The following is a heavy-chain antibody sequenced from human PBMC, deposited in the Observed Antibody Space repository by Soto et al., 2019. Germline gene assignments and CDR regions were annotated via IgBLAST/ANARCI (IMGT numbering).Heavy chain of an antibody. J-gene: IGHJ3*02. D-gene: IGHD6-19*01. CDR3: ARLGYSSGWTVAFDI. Sequence: QVQLQESGPGLVKPSETLSLTCTVSGGSTSSYYWSWIRQSPGKGLEWIGHIYYTGSTNYSPSLKSRVTISVDTSKNQFSLKVSSVTAADTAVYYCARLGYSSGWTVAFDIWGQGTMVTVSS. CDR1: GGSTSSYY. V-gene: IGHV4-59*01. CDR2: IYYTGST.